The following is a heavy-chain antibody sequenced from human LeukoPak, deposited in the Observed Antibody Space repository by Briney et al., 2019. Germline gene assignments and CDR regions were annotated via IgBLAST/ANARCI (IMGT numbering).Heavy chain of an antibody. V-gene: IGHV4-38-2*02. D-gene: IGHD4-17*01. Sequence: SETLSLTCTVSGYSISSGFYWGWIRQPPGKGLEWIGSIHHSGRTYYNPSLKSRVTISVDTSKNQFSLKLSSVTAADTAVYYCARIPTVTFFDYWGQGTLVTVSS. CDR1: GYSISSGFY. CDR3: ARIPTVTFFDY. CDR2: IHHSGRT. J-gene: IGHJ4*02.